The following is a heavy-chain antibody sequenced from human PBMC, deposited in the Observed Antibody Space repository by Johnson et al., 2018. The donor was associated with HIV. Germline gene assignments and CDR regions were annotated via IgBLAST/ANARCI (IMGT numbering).Heavy chain of an antibody. Sequence: VQLVESGGGLIQPGGSLRLSCAASGFTVSSNYMSWVSQAPGKGLEWVSVIYSGGSTYYADSVKGRFTISRDNSKNTLYLQMNSLRAEDTAVYYCAKDRQWGPRDAFDIWGQGTMVTVSS. CDR3: AKDRQWGPRDAFDI. D-gene: IGHD6-19*01. CDR2: IYSGGST. CDR1: GFTVSSNY. J-gene: IGHJ3*02. V-gene: IGHV3-53*01.